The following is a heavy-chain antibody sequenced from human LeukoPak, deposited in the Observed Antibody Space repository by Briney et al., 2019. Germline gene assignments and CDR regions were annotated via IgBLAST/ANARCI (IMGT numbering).Heavy chain of an antibody. CDR2: IKEDGSAK. D-gene: IGHD6-13*01. CDR3: ARCIAAAGDFDY. CDR1: GFTFSNYW. Sequence: GGSLRLSCAASGFTFSNYWMSWVRQAPGKELEWVANIKEDGSAKYYVDSVKGRFTISRDNAKNSVYLQMNSLRAEDSAVYYCARCIAAAGDFDYWGQGTLVTVSS. V-gene: IGHV3-7*01. J-gene: IGHJ4*02.